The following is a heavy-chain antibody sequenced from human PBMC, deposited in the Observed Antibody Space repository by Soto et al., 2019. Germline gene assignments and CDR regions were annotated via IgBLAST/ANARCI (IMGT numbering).Heavy chain of an antibody. D-gene: IGHD3-3*01. J-gene: IGHJ6*02. CDR1: GGTFSSYA. V-gene: IGHV1-69*06. CDR3: ARCESGYSYYYGMDV. CDR2: ILPIFGTA. Sequence: SVKVSCKASGGTFSSYAISWVRQAPGQGLEWMGGILPIFGTANYAPKFQGRVTITADKSTSTAYMELSSLRSEATAVYYCARCESGYSYYYGMDVWGPGTTVTVS.